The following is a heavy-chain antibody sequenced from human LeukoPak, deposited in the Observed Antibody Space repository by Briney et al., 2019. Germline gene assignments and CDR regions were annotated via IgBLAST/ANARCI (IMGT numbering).Heavy chain of an antibody. CDR1: GFTFSNYN. CDR2: ISSSGNSI. CDR3: ARDQVSIAGTGIDY. Sequence: PGGSLRLSCAASGFTFSNYNMNWVRQAPGQGLEWVSSISSSGNSISYADSVKGRFTISRDNAKNSLFLQMNSLRAEDTAVYYCARDQVSIAGTGIDYWGQGTLVTVSS. D-gene: IGHD6-13*01. J-gene: IGHJ4*02. V-gene: IGHV3-21*01.